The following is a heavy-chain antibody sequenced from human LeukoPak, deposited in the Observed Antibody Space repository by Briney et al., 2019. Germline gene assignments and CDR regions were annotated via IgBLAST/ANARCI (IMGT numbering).Heavy chain of an antibody. CDR2: ISSSSSYI. CDR3: AREVSSSPTEWFDP. Sequence: PGGSLRLSCAASGFTFSSYSMNWVRQAPGKGLEWVSSISSSSSYIYYADSVKGRFTISRDNAKNSLYLQMNSLRAEDTAVYYCAREVSSSPTEWFDPWGQGTLVTVSS. J-gene: IGHJ5*02. V-gene: IGHV3-21*01. D-gene: IGHD6-6*01. CDR1: GFTFSSYS.